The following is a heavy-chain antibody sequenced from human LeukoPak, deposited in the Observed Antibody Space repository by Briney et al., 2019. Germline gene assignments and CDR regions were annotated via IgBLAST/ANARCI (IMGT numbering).Heavy chain of an antibody. D-gene: IGHD6-6*01. V-gene: IGHV1-18*01. CDR1: GYSFTSFG. CDR2: ISAYNGDT. CDR3: ARGSLSSSVDY. Sequence: ASVKVSCKASGYSFTSFGITWVRQAPGQGLEWMGWISAYNGDTNYAQKVQGRVTMTTDTSTSTAYMELRSLRSDDTAVYYCARGSLSSSVDYWGQGTLVTVSS. J-gene: IGHJ4*02.